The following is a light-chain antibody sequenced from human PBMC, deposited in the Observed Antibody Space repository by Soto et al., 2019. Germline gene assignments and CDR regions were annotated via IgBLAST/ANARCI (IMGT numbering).Light chain of an antibody. Sequence: QSVLTQPASVSGSPGQSITISCTGTSSDVGGYNYVSWYQQHPGKAPKLMIYEVSNRPSGVSNRFSGSKPGNTASLTISGLQDEEEADYYCSSYKSRSTYVFGTGTKVTV. V-gene: IGLV2-14*01. CDR3: SSYKSRSTYV. CDR2: EVS. CDR1: SSDVGGYNY. J-gene: IGLJ1*01.